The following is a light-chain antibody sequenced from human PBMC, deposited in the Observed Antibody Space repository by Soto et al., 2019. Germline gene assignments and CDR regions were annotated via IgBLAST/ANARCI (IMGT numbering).Light chain of an antibody. CDR1: SSDVDGYKY. CDR3: QSYHSSLSGYV. CDR2: EVS. V-gene: IGLV2-14*01. J-gene: IGLJ1*01. Sequence: QSVLTQPASVSGSPGQSITVSCTGTSSDVDGYKYVSWYQHHPGRAPKLMIYEVSNRPSGVSHRFSGSKSGNTASLTISGLQPEDEADYYCQSYHSSLSGYVFGTGTKVTVL.